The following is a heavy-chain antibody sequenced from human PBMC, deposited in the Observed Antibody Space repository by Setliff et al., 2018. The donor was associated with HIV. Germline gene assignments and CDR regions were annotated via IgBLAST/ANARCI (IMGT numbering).Heavy chain of an antibody. J-gene: IGHJ5*02. CDR3: ATCRHRPSNWFDP. CDR2: IYHNGGIT. CDR1: GYSISNGYY. Sequence: SETLSLTCALSGYSISNGYYWGWIRQPSGKGLEWIGSIYHNGGITFKNPSLKSRVTISVDRSGNQFSLRLTSVTAADTAVYYCATCRHRPSNWFDPWGQGTVVTVSS. V-gene: IGHV4-38-2*01.